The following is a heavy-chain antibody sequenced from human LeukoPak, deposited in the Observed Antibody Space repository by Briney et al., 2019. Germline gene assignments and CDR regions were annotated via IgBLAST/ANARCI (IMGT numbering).Heavy chain of an antibody. Sequence: GESLKISCKGSGYTFTNYWIGWVRQMPGKGLEWMGTIYPGDSDTRSSPSFRGQVTISVDKSISTAYLQWSSLKASDTAMYYCARRGPGTFYRDAFDIWGQGTMVTVSS. CDR1: GYTFTNYW. D-gene: IGHD2/OR15-2a*01. CDR2: IYPGDSDT. CDR3: ARRGPGTFYRDAFDI. J-gene: IGHJ3*02. V-gene: IGHV5-51*01.